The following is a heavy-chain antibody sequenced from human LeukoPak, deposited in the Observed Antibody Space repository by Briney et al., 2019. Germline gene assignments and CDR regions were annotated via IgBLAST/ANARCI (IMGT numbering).Heavy chain of an antibody. CDR2: IRSKAYGGTT. Sequence: PGGSLRLSCIASGXTFGDYAMSWVRQAPGKGLEWVGFIRSKAYGGTTEYAASVKSRFSISRDDSKSIAYLQMNSLRTEDTAVFYCTRDCSGGSCWGDAFDIWGQGTMVTVSS. CDR3: TRDCSGGSCWGDAFDI. CDR1: GXTFGDYA. J-gene: IGHJ3*02. D-gene: IGHD2-15*01. V-gene: IGHV3-49*04.